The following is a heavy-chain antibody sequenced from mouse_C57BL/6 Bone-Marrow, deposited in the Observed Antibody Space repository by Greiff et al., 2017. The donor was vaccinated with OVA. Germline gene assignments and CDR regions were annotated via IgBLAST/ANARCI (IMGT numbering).Heavy chain of an antibody. CDR1: GFTFSDYG. J-gene: IGHJ3*01. D-gene: IGHD1-1*01. CDR3: ARKAFYYGSRSAY. Sequence: DVHLVESGGGLVKPGGSLKLSCAASGFTFSDYGMHWVRQAPEKGLEWVAYISSGSSTIYYADTVKGRFTISRDNAKNTLFLQMTSLRSEDTAMYYCARKAFYYGSRSAYWGQGTLVTVSA. V-gene: IGHV5-17*01. CDR2: ISSGSSTI.